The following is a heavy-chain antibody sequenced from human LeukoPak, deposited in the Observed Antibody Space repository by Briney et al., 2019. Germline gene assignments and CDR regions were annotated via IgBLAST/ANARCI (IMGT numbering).Heavy chain of an antibody. CDR2: INPNSGGT. CDR3: ASTLKVTTPFSLRY. V-gene: IGHV1-2*04. J-gene: IGHJ4*02. D-gene: IGHD4-17*01. CDR1: GYTFTGYY. Sequence: ASVNVSCKASGYTFTGYYIHWVRQAPGQGLEWMGWINPNSGGTNYAQKFQGWVTMTRDTSISTAYMELSRLRSDDTAVYYCASTLKVTTPFSLRYWGQGTLVTVSS.